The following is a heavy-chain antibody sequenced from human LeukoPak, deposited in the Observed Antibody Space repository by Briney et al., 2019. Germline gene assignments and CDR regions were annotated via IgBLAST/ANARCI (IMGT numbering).Heavy chain of an antibody. J-gene: IGHJ4*01. V-gene: IGHV3-48*03. CDR3: ARGASRKSIAALEY. CDR2: ISGSGSTI. CDR1: GFTFSSYE. Sequence: GGSLTPSCAASGFTFSSYEMNWVRQAPGRGLEWVSYISGSGSTIYYADSVKGRFTISRDNAKNSVFLQMNSLRAEDTAVYFCARGASRKSIAALEYWGQGTMVTVSS. D-gene: IGHD6-6*01.